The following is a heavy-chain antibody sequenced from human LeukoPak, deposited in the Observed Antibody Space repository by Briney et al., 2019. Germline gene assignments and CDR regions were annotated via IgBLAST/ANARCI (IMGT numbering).Heavy chain of an antibody. Sequence: GGSLRLSCAASGFTFSSYSMNWVRQAPGKGLEWVSSISSSSYIYYADSVKGRFTISRDNAKNSLYLQMNSLRAEDTAVYYCARGGSSPYFDYWGQGTLVTVSS. CDR2: ISSSSYI. V-gene: IGHV3-21*01. J-gene: IGHJ4*02. CDR3: ARGGSSPYFDY. CDR1: GFTFSSYS. D-gene: IGHD6-6*01.